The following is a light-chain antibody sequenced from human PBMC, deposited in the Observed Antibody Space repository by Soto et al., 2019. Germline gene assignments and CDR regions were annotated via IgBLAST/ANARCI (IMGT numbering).Light chain of an antibody. J-gene: IGKJ1*01. V-gene: IGKV1-5*01. Sequence: DIQMTQSSSTLSASVGDRVTITCRASQSIASWLAWYQQKPGGAPELLIYDASTLKSGVPTRFSGSGSVTEFTLTISDLQPDDFATYYCQEYNTYEFGQGTKVDIK. CDR2: DAS. CDR3: QEYNTYE. CDR1: QSIASW.